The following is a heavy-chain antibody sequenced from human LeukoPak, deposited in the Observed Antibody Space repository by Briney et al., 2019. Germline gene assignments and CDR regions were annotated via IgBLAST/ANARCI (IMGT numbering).Heavy chain of an antibody. CDR2: ISGYGGTA. CDR3: ARERSSGSATNDY. Sequence: GGSLRLSCAASGFTFSSYAMSWVRQAPGKGLEWVSAISGYGGTAYYADSVRGRFTISRDNSKNTLFVQMNSLRAEDTAVYYCARERSSGSATNDYWGQGTLVTVSS. J-gene: IGHJ4*02. V-gene: IGHV3-23*01. D-gene: IGHD5-12*01. CDR1: GFTFSSYA.